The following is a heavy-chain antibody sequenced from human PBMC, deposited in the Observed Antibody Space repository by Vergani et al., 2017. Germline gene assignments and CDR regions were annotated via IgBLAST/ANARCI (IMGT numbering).Heavy chain of an antibody. CDR1: GGTFSSYA. J-gene: IGHJ4*02. CDR3: ARGGKQSSWYYFDY. Sequence: QVQLVQSGAEVKKPGSSVKVSCKASGGTFSSYAISWVRQAPGQGLEWMGGIIPIFGTANYAQKFQGRVTITADESTSTAYMELSSLRSEDTAMYYCARGGKQSSWYYFDYWGQGTLVTVSS. V-gene: IGHV1-69*01. CDR2: IIPIFGTA. D-gene: IGHD6-13*01.